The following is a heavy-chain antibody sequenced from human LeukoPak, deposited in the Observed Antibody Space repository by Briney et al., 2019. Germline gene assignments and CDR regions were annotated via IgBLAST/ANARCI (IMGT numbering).Heavy chain of an antibody. CDR2: INHSGST. V-gene: IGHV4-34*01. J-gene: IGHJ5*02. Sequence: SETLSLTCAVYGGSLSGYYWRWIRQPPGKGLEWIGEINHSGSTNYNPSLKSRVTISVDTSKNQFSLKLSSVTAADTAVYYCASHYYGSGSYKDNWFDPWGQGTLVTVSS. D-gene: IGHD3-10*01. CDR3: ASHYYGSGSYKDNWFDP. CDR1: GGSLSGYY.